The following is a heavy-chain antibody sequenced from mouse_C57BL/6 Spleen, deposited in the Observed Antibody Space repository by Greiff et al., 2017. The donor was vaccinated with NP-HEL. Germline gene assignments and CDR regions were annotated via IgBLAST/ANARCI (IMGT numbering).Heavy chain of an antibody. Sequence: QVQLQQSGAELMKPGASVKLSCKATGYTFTGYWLEWVKQRPGHGLEWIGEILPVSGSTNNNEKFKGKATFTAATSSNTAYMQLSSLTTEYSAIYYCARGDYWGQGTSVTVSS. CDR2: ILPVSGST. CDR3: ARGDY. CDR1: GYTFTGYW. V-gene: IGHV1-9*01. J-gene: IGHJ4*01.